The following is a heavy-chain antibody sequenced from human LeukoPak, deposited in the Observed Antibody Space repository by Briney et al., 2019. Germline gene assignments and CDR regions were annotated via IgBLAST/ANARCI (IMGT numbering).Heavy chain of an antibody. J-gene: IGHJ3*02. CDR3: ARLDRDAFDI. V-gene: IGHV4-59*12. D-gene: IGHD3-22*01. CDR2: IYYSGSS. Sequence: PSETLPLTCTVSGGSISNYFWSWIRQPPGKGLESIGYIYYSGSSNYNPSLKSRVTISVDTSKNQFSLKLSSVTAADTAVYYCARLDRDAFDIWGQGTMVTVSS. CDR1: GGSISNYF.